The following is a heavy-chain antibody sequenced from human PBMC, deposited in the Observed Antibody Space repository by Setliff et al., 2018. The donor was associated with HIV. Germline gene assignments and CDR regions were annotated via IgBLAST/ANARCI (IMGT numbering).Heavy chain of an antibody. D-gene: IGHD6-19*01. Sequence: SVKVSCQASGGTFSSYAISWVRQAPGQGLEWMGGIIPIFGTANYAQKFQGRVTVTADESTSTAYMELSSLRSEDTAVYYCANFRGSSGWGFDYWGQGTLVTVSS. V-gene: IGHV1-69*13. CDR1: GGTFSSYA. CDR2: IIPIFGTA. J-gene: IGHJ4*02. CDR3: ANFRGSSGWGFDY.